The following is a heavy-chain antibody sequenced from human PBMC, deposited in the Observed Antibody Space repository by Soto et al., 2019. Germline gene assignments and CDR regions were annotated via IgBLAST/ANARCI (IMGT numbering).Heavy chain of an antibody. CDR2: ISTYTGHT. CDR3: ARGSDFDY. CDR1: GYTFTRYG. Sequence: QVQLVQSGVEVKKPGASVKVSCKASGYTFTRYGISWVRQAPGQGLEWMGWISTYTGHTDYSQKLQGRVTMTTDTATSTAYMELRSLRSDDTAVYYCARGSDFDYWGQGTLVTVSS. D-gene: IGHD1-26*01. V-gene: IGHV1-18*01. J-gene: IGHJ4*02.